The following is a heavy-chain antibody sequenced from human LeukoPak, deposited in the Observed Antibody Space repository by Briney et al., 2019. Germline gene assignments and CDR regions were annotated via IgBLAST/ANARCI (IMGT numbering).Heavy chain of an antibody. Sequence: ASVKVSCKASGYTFTSYAMHWVRQAPGQRLEWMGWINAGNGNTKYSQKFQGRVTITRDTSASTAYMELSSLRSEDTAVYYCARGPYCSSTSCYYGRGWFDPWGQGTLVTVSS. CDR2: INAGNGNT. CDR1: GYTFTSYA. D-gene: IGHD2-2*01. V-gene: IGHV1-3*01. J-gene: IGHJ5*02. CDR3: ARGPYCSSTSCYYGRGWFDP.